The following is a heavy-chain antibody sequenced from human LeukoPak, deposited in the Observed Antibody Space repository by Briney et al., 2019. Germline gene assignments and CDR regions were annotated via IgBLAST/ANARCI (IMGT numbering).Heavy chain of an antibody. Sequence: ASVKVSCKASGGTFSSYTISWVRQAPGQGLEWMGRIIPILGIANYAQKFQGRVTITAEKSTSTAYMELSSLRSEGTAVYYCARARKMATINPYYYYYGMDVWGQGTTVTVSS. CDR2: IIPILGIA. J-gene: IGHJ6*02. CDR3: ARARKMATINPYYYYYGMDV. V-gene: IGHV1-69*02. D-gene: IGHD5-24*01. CDR1: GGTFSSYT.